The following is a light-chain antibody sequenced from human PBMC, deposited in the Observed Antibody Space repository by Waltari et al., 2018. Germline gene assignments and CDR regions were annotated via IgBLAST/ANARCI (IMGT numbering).Light chain of an antibody. CDR1: PGSLSSTSY. CDR2: KAN. V-gene: IGLV8-61*01. Sequence: QTVVTQEPSLSVSPGGTVTLTCALSPGSLSSTSYASWYKQSPGQTPHTLDYKANIRSSRVPERFSGSVLGNKAVLIITGAQAEYESTYYCLLYMGSGIWVFGGGTKLTVL. CDR3: LLYMGSGIWV. J-gene: IGLJ3*02.